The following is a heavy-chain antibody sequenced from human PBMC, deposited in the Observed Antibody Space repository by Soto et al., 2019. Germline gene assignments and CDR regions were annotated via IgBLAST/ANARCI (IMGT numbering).Heavy chain of an antibody. V-gene: IGHV3-30*18. D-gene: IGHD2-8*01. J-gene: IGHJ3*02. CDR2: ISYDGSNK. Sequence: VQLVESGGGVVQPGRSLRLSCAASGFTFSSYGIHWVRQAPGKGLEWVAVISYDGSNKYFADSVKGRFTISRDNSQNTLYLQMNSLRAEDTAVYHCAKQVIPHTNGVDSWGQGTMVTVSS. CDR1: GFTFSSYG. CDR3: AKQVIPHTNGVDS.